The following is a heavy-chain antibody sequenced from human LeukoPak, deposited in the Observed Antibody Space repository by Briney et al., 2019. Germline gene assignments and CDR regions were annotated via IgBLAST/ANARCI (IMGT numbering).Heavy chain of an antibody. CDR2: ISSSSSYI. Sequence: PGGSLRLSCAASGFTFSSYSMNWVRQAPGKGLEWVSSISSSSSYIYYADSVKGRFTISRDNAKNSLYLQMNSLRAEDTAVYYCAKDAQGRYFDWQIAAPIMIRYYFDYWGQGTLVTVSS. D-gene: IGHD3-9*01. V-gene: IGHV3-21*01. CDR3: AKDAQGRYFDWQIAAPIMIRYYFDY. CDR1: GFTFSSYS. J-gene: IGHJ4*02.